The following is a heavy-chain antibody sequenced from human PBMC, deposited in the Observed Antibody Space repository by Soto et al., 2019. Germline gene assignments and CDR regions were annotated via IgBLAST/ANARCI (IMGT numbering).Heavy chain of an antibody. CDR3: ARGTAVTTWPVFDL. V-gene: IGHV3-9*01. J-gene: IGHJ3*01. D-gene: IGHD4-17*01. CDR1: GFIFDDYA. CDR2: VSWDSRSI. Sequence: EVQLVESGGGLVQPGRSLRLSCAASGFIFDDYAMHWVRQAPGKGLEWVSSVSWDSRSIAYAGSVQGRFTLSRDNAKNSLSLQMNSLTTEDAAFYYCARGTAVTTWPVFDLWGQGTIVTVSS.